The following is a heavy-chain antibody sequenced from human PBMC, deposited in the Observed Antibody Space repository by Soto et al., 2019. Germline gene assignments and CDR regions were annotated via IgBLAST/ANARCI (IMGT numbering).Heavy chain of an antibody. CDR1: GFTFSSYI. J-gene: IGHJ4*02. D-gene: IGHD5-12*01. Sequence: GGSLRLSCAASGFTFSSYIMNWVRQAPGKGLEWVSSISSSSSYIYYADSVKGRFTISRDNAKNSLYLQMNSLRAEDTAVYYCARDPDIVAGEEFQTFDYWGQGTLVTVSS. CDR2: ISSSSSYI. CDR3: ARDPDIVAGEEFQTFDY. V-gene: IGHV3-21*01.